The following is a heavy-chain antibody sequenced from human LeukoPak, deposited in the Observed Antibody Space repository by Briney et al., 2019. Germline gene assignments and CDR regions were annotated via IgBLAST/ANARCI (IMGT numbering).Heavy chain of an antibody. CDR2: IIPIFGTA. CDR1: GGTFSSYA. Sequence: SVKVSCKASGGTFSSYAITWVRQAPGQGLEWMGRIIPIFGTANYAQKFQGRVTITTDESTRTAYMELSTLRSDDTAVYYCARERPPADSSNWFLEGYFDIWGQGTLVTVSS. J-gene: IGHJ4*02. D-gene: IGHD6-13*01. CDR3: ARERPPADSSNWFLEGYFDI. V-gene: IGHV1-69*05.